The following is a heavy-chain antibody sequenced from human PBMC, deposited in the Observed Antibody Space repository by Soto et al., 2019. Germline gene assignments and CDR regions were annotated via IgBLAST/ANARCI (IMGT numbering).Heavy chain of an antibody. Sequence: SETLSLTCTVSGGSVSSGSYYWSWIRQPPGKGLEWIGYIYYSGSTNYNPSIQSRVTISVDTSKNQFSLKLSSVTAADTAVYYCAGIIRAVAGTFDYWGQGTLVTVSS. J-gene: IGHJ4*02. D-gene: IGHD6-19*01. CDR1: GGSVSSGSYY. CDR2: IYYSGST. CDR3: AGIIRAVAGTFDY. V-gene: IGHV4-61*01.